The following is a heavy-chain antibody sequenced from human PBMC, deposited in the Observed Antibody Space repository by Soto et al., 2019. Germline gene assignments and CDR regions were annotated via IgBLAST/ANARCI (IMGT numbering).Heavy chain of an antibody. CDR2: ISYDGDNK. CDR3: ARGTTTSAFSAMDV. V-gene: IGHV3-30-3*01. CDR1: GFTFSYHA. D-gene: IGHD1-1*01. J-gene: IGHJ6*02. Sequence: QVQLVESGGGVVQPGRSLSLSCAASGFTFSYHALNWVRQAPGKGLEWVAVISYDGDNKYIAESVKGRFTISRDNSKNKVSLQMNSLRAEETDMYFCARGTTTSAFSAMDVWGQGTTVTVSS.